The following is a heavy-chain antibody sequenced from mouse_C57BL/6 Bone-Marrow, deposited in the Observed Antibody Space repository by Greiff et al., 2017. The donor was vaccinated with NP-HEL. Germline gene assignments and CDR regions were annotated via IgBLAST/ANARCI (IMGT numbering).Heavy chain of an antibody. J-gene: IGHJ2*01. D-gene: IGHD2-1*01. CDR1: GFNIKDYY. Sequence: EVQLQESGAELVRPGASVKLSCIASGFNIKDYYMHWVKQRPEQGLEWIGRIDPEDGDTEYAPKFQGKATMTADTSSNKAYLQLSSLTSEDTAFYYGTRPDLHDYFDYWGQGTTLTVSS. CDR2: IDPEDGDT. V-gene: IGHV14-1*01. CDR3: TRPDLHDYFDY.